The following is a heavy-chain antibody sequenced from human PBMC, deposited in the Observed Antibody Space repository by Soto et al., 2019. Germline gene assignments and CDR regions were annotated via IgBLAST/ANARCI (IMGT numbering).Heavy chain of an antibody. V-gene: IGHV3-23*01. CDR2: VTGGGETT. J-gene: IGHJ4*02. D-gene: IGHD1-1*01. Sequence: QPGGSLRLSCQSSGFSFSSYAMSWVRRAPGRGLEWVSVVTGGGETTYYADSVKGRFTISRDNSKKTLFLEMRSLRGEDTAVYFCAKAQEPSAPPNPFLDYGGPGTLVTVSS. CDR1: GFSFSSYA. CDR3: AKAQEPSAPPNPFLDY.